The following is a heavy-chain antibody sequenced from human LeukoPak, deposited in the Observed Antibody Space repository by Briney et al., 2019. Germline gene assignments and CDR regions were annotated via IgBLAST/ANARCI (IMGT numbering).Heavy chain of an antibody. Sequence: PGGSLRLSCAASGFTFSSYSMNWVRQAPGKGLEWVSSISSSSSCIYYADSVKGRFTISRDNAKNSLYLQMNSLRAEDTAVYYCARGEYSYDVFDYWGQGTLVTVSS. CDR3: ARGEYSYDVFDY. D-gene: IGHD5-18*01. J-gene: IGHJ4*02. CDR2: ISSSSSCI. V-gene: IGHV3-21*01. CDR1: GFTFSSYS.